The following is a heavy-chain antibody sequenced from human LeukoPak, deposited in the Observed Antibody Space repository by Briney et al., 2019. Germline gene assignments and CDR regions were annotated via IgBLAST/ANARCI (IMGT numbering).Heavy chain of an antibody. D-gene: IGHD3-10*01. Sequence: SETLSLTCSVSGGSINDYYWRWMRQSAGKGLEWLGRIYFSGSTKDNPSFKRRVTMSVDTSANQVSLKLLSVTAADTGVYFCAREGKWFRSYYYYMDVWGEGTMVTVSS. CDR2: IYFSGST. CDR3: AREGKWFRSYYYYMDV. CDR1: GGSINDYY. V-gene: IGHV4-4*07. J-gene: IGHJ6*03.